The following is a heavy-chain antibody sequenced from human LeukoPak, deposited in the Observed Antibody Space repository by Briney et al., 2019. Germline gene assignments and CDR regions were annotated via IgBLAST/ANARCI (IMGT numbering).Heavy chain of an antibody. CDR3: ARPAGSSSWGGLGYYFDY. D-gene: IGHD6-6*01. V-gene: IGHV4-39*01. J-gene: IGHJ4*02. CDR2: IYYSGST. Sequence: SETLSLTCTVPGGSISSSSYYWGWIRQPPGKGLEWIGSIYYSGSTYYNPSLKSRVTISVDTSKNQFSLKLSSVTAADTSVYYCARPAGSSSWGGLGYYFDYWGQGTLVTVSS. CDR1: GGSISSSSYY.